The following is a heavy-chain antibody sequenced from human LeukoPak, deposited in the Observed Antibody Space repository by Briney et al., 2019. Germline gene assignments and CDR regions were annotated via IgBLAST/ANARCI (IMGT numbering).Heavy chain of an antibody. CDR3: AKEADYHECSGSFDY. V-gene: IGHV3-30*18. J-gene: IGHJ4*02. CDR1: GFTFRSYG. Sequence: PGRSLRLSCAAAGFTFRSYGMHWVRQTPGKGLVWVAFISYDGGDKYYADSVKGRFTISRDNSKNTLFLQMNSLRVEDTAVYYCAKEADYHECSGSFDYWGQGTLVTVSS. D-gene: IGHD3-22*01. CDR2: ISYDGGDK.